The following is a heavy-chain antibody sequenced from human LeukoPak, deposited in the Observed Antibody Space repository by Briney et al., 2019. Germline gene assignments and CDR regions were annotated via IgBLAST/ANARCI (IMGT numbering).Heavy chain of an antibody. Sequence: GRALILSCAASGFTFRSYAMHGVRQAPGKGLEWVAVISYDGSNKYYADSVKGRFTISRDNFKNTLYLQMNSMRAEDTAVYYCARGRMATIDYYYGMDVWGQGTTVTVSS. CDR1: GFTFRSYA. CDR3: ARGRMATIDYYYGMDV. J-gene: IGHJ6*02. D-gene: IGHD5-24*01. V-gene: IGHV3-30*04. CDR2: ISYDGSNK.